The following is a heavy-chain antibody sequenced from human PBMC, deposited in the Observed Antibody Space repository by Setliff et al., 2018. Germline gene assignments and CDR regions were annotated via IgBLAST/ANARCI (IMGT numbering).Heavy chain of an antibody. Sequence: ASVKVSCKASGYTFTPYYMHWVRQAPGQGLEWMGVINPNGGSTSYAQKFQGRVTMTRDTSTSTVYMDLSSLRSEDTAVYYCARAAHYGRGLHYFDYWGQGTLVTVSS. D-gene: IGHD6-19*01. J-gene: IGHJ4*02. CDR2: INPNGGST. CDR1: GYTFTPYY. V-gene: IGHV1-46*01. CDR3: ARAAHYGRGLHYFDY.